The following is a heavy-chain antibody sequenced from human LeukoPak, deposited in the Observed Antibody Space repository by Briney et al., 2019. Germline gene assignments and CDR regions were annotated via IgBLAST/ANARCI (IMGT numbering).Heavy chain of an antibody. J-gene: IGHJ6*03. D-gene: IGHD3-22*01. Sequence: PSETLSLTCTVSGGSISSYYRSWIRQPAGKGLEWIGRIYTSGSTNYNPSLKGRVTMSVDTSKNQFSLKVSSVTAADTAVYYCARVIYASSGSYYYYYMDVWGKGTTVTVSS. V-gene: IGHV4-4*07. CDR2: IYTSGST. CDR1: GGSISSYY. CDR3: ARVIYASSGSYYYYYMDV.